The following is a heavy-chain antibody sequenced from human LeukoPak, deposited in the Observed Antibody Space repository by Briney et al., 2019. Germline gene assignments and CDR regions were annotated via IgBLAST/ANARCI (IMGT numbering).Heavy chain of an antibody. V-gene: IGHV1-18*01. CDR3: ARDFPPVGATTVFTYYYYGMDV. Sequence: ASVKVSCKAFGYTFTSYGISWVRQAPGQGLEWMGWISAYNGNTNYAQKLQGRVTMTTDTSTSTAYMELRSLRSDDTAVYYCARDFPPVGATTVFTYYYYGMDVWGQGTTVTVSS. J-gene: IGHJ6*02. D-gene: IGHD1-26*01. CDR1: GYTFTSYG. CDR2: ISAYNGNT.